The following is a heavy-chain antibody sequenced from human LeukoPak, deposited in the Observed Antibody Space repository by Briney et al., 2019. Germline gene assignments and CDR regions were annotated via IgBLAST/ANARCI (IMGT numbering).Heavy chain of an antibody. V-gene: IGHV3-74*01. D-gene: IGHD2-15*01. Sequence: GGSLRLSCAASGFTFSSYWMHWVRQAPGKGLVWVSRINSDGSSTSYADSVKGRFTISRDNAKNTLYLQMNSLRAEDTAVYYCARVPRYCSGGSCYSAWFDPWGQGTLVTVSS. CDR2: INSDGSST. J-gene: IGHJ5*02. CDR1: GFTFSSYW. CDR3: ARVPRYCSGGSCYSAWFDP.